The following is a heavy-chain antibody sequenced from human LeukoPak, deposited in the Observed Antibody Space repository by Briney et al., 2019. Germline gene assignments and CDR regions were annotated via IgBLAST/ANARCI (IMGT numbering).Heavy chain of an antibody. CDR1: EFTFTTYW. Sequence: GGSLRLSCEASEFTFTTYWMSWLRQAPGKGLEWVANIKQDGSEKYYVDSVKGRFTISRDKSKNTLYLEMNNLRAEDTAVYYCAKARSGYDYQVEYWGQGTLVTVSS. V-gene: IGHV3-7*03. J-gene: IGHJ4*02. D-gene: IGHD3-22*01. CDR3: AKARSGYDYQVEY. CDR2: IKQDGSEK.